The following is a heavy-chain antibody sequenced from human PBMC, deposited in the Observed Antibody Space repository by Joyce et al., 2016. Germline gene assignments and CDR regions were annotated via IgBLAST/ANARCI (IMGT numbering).Heavy chain of an antibody. Sequence: EVHLLESGGGLVQPGGSLRLSCVASGFTFSNYAMTWVRQAPGKGLEWVSTISGSVGNTYYADSLKGRFTISRDNFKSTLFLRMNSLRVEDTAQYYCARAYGVAAVRYYFDYWGQGTLIAVSS. CDR1: GFTFSNYA. CDR2: ISGSVGNT. J-gene: IGHJ4*02. D-gene: IGHD2-15*01. V-gene: IGHV3-23*01. CDR3: ARAYGVAAVRYYFDY.